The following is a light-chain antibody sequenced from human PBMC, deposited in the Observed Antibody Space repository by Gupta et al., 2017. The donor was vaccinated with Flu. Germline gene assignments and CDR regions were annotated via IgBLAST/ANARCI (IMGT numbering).Light chain of an antibody. Sequence: ITSLWTGRSRYVVGFNYVSWYQQHPGTAPKLLMYEDTNRPSGVPNRFSGSKSGTTASLAINGLQAEEEADYYCTSCKTIRTRWVFGGGTKLTVL. CDR1: SRYVVGFNY. J-gene: IGLJ3*02. CDR2: EDT. CDR3: TSCKTIRTRWV. V-gene: IGLV2-14*01.